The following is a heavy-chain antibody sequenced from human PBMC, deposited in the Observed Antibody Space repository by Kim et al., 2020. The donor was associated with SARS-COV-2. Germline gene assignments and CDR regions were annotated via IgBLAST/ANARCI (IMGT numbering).Heavy chain of an antibody. D-gene: IGHD5-12*01. CDR2: INHSGST. Sequence: SETLSLTCAVYGGSFSGYYWSWIRQPPGKGLEWIGEINHSGSTNYNPSLKSRVTISVDTSKNQFSLKLSSVTAADTAVYYCASADGYNWYWGQGTLVTVSS. V-gene: IGHV4-34*01. CDR3: ASADGYNWY. CDR1: GGSFSGYY. J-gene: IGHJ4*02.